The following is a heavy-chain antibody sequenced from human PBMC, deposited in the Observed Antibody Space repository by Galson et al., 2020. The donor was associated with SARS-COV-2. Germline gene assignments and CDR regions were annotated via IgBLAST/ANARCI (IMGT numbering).Heavy chain of an antibody. CDR2: IYYRGNT. CDR1: GGTISSSHSH. CDR3: GRRRASGSYRGGGSFDI. J-gene: IGHJ3*02. Sequence: SETLSLTCTVSGGTISSSHSHWGWIRQPPGKGLEWIGNIYYRGNTNYNPSLRSRVTLSVDTSMGQFSLKLTSVTAADTAVYYCGRRRASGSYRGGGSFDIWGQGTMITVSS. V-gene: IGHV4-39*01. D-gene: IGHD1-26*01.